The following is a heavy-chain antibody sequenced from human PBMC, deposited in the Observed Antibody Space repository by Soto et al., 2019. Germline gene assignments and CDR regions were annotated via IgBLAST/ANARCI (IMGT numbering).Heavy chain of an antibody. J-gene: IGHJ4*02. D-gene: IGHD4-4*01. Sequence: QVQLVQSGAEVKEPGASVKVSCKPSGYTFTRNGISWVRQAPGQGLEWVGWISTNSGNTDYAQKLQGRVTFTTDTSTNTAYLELRSLRSDDTAVYYCARDKDYMLDYWGQGTLVTVSS. CDR1: GYTFTRNG. CDR2: ISTNSGNT. V-gene: IGHV1-18*01. CDR3: ARDKDYMLDY.